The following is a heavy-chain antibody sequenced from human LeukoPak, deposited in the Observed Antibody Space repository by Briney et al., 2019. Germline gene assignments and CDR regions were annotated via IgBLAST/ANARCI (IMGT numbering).Heavy chain of an antibody. J-gene: IGHJ6*03. Sequence: GASVKVSCKASGYTFTCYYMHWVRQAPGQGLEWMGWINPNSGGTNYAQKFHGRVTITRDTSISPAYMELSRLMSDATAVYYCAREWKFCACSGGSCYPAGVDTGVCYYYYYMDVWGKGTTVTVSS. CDR2: INPNSGGT. CDR3: AREWKFCACSGGSCYPAGVDTGVCYYYYYMDV. D-gene: IGHD2-15*01. CDR1: GYTFTCYY. V-gene: IGHV1-2*02.